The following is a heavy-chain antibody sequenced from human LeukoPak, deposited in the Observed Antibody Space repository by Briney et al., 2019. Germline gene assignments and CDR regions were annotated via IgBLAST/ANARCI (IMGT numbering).Heavy chain of an antibody. CDR2: ISGSGGST. V-gene: IGHV3-23*01. CDR1: GFTFSGYA. Sequence: GGSLRLSCAASGFTFSGYATSWVRQAPGKGLEWVSAISGSGGSTYYADSVKGRFTISRDNSKNTLFLQMNSLRAEDTAVYYCAKVSVVTPHYWGQGTLVTVSS. J-gene: IGHJ4*02. D-gene: IGHD4-23*01. CDR3: AKVSVVTPHY.